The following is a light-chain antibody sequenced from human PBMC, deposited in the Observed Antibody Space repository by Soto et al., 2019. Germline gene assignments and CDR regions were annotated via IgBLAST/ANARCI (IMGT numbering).Light chain of an antibody. CDR3: QQSYSTPST. CDR2: AAS. J-gene: IGKJ5*01. V-gene: IGKV1-39*01. Sequence: DIQMTQSPSSVSASVVDRVTITCRASQSISGYLNWYQQKPGKAPNLLIYAASSLQRGVPSRFSGSGAGTDFNLTINSLHPEDFATYYCQQSYSTPSTFGQGTRLEIK. CDR1: QSISGY.